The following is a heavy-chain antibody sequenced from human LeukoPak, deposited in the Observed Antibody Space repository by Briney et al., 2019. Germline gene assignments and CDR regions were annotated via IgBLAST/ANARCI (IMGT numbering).Heavy chain of an antibody. Sequence: TGGSLRLSCAASGFTFEDYGMSWVRQAPGKGLEWVANIKQDGSEKYYVDSVKGRFTISRDNAKNSLYLQMNSLRAEDTAVYYCARDEGSSENWNYAQYWGQGTLVTVSS. J-gene: IGHJ4*02. CDR2: IKQDGSEK. CDR1: GFTFEDYG. V-gene: IGHV3-7*01. CDR3: ARDEGSSENWNYAQY. D-gene: IGHD1-7*01.